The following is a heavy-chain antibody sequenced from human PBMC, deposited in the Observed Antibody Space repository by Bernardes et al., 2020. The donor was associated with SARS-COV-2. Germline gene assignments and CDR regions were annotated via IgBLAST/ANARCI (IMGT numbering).Heavy chain of an antibody. J-gene: IGHJ3*02. V-gene: IGHV3-21*01. CDR2: ISSRSSYI. Sequence: GGSLRLSCAASGLTFSSCRMNWVRQAPGKGLEWVSSISSRSSYIYYADSMKGRFTISRDNTKNSLYLQMNSRRVEDTAVYYCAGDRGGPHYDFWSGSDAFDIWGQGTMVTVSS. CDR3: AGDRGGPHYDFWSGSDAFDI. CDR1: GLTFSSCR. D-gene: IGHD3-3*01.